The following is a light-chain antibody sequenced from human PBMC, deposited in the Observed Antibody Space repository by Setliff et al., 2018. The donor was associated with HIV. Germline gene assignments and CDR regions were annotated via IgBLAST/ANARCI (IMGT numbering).Light chain of an antibody. CDR2: EVS. V-gene: IGLV2-14*01. CDR1: SSDVGGYKY. Sequence: SVLTQPASVSGSPGQSITISCTGTSSDVGGYKYVSWYQQHPGKAPKLMIYEVSNRPSGVSNRFSGSKSGNTASLTISGLQVEDESDYYCSSYTSSSTWVFGTGTKATVL. CDR3: SSYTSSSTWV. J-gene: IGLJ1*01.